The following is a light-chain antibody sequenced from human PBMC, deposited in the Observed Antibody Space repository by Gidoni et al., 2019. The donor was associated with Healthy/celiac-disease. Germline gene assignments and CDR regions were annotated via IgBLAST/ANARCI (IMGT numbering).Light chain of an antibody. Sequence: EIVLTQSPATQSLSPGERATLSCRASQSVSSYLAWYQQKPGQAPRLLIYDASNRATGIPARFSSSGSGTDFTLTISSLEPEDFAVYYCQQRSNWPTFGPGTKVDIK. CDR3: QQRSNWPT. J-gene: IGKJ3*01. CDR2: DAS. CDR1: QSVSSY. V-gene: IGKV3-11*01.